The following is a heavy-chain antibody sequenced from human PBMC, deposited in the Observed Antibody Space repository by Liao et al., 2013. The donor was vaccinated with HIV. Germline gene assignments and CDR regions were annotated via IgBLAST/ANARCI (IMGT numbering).Heavy chain of an antibody. Sequence: QVQLQESGPGLVKPSETLSLTCTVSGGSISPYYWSWVRQPPGKGLEWIGYIYYSGSTNYNPSLKSRVTISVETSKNQFSLKLSSVTAADTAVYYCARVRGRYLQVDYWGQGTLVTVSS. V-gene: IGHV4-59*01. CDR1: GGSISPYY. J-gene: IGHJ4*02. D-gene: IGHD5-24*01. CDR2: IYYSGST. CDR3: ARVRGRYLQVDY.